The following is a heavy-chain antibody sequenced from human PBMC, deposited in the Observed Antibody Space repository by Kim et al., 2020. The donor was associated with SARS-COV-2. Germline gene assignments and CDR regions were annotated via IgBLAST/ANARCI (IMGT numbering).Heavy chain of an antibody. J-gene: IGHJ4*02. Sequence: GGSLRLSCAASGFTFSSYWMTWVRQGLGKGLEWVCNINQDGSGKYYVDSVKGRFTISRDNAKNSLYLQMNSLRAEDTAVYYCMGGPAGDYWGQGTLVTVSS. CDR2: INQDGSGK. CDR3: MGGPAGDY. CDR1: GFTFSSYW. V-gene: IGHV3-7*01.